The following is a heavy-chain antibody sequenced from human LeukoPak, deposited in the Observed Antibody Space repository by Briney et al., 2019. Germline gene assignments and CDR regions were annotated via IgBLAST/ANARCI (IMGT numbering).Heavy chain of an antibody. V-gene: IGHV3-66*01. Sequence: GGSLRLSCTASGFTFGDYAMDWVRQAPGKGLEWVSVIYSGGSTYYGDSVKGRFTISRDKSKNTLYLQMNSLRAEDTAVYYCARDKSVSDWYFDLWGRGTLVTVSS. CDR1: GFTFGDYA. CDR3: ARDKSVSDWYFDL. CDR2: IYSGGST. J-gene: IGHJ2*01. D-gene: IGHD5/OR15-5a*01.